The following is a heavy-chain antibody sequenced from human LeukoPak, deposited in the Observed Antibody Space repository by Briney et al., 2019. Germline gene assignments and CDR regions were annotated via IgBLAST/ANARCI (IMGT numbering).Heavy chain of an antibody. CDR3: ARDNRMVRGVIISPLGY. CDR1: GYTFTSYA. Sequence: ASVKVSCKASGYTFTSYAMHWVRQAPGQRLEWMGWINAGNGNTKYSQKFQGRVTITRDTSASTAYMELSSLGSEDTAVYYCARDNRMVRGVIISPLGYWGQGTLVTVSS. J-gene: IGHJ4*02. V-gene: IGHV1-3*01. D-gene: IGHD3-10*01. CDR2: INAGNGNT.